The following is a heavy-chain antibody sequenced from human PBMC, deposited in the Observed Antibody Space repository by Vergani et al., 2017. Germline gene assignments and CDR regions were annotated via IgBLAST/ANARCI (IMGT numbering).Heavy chain of an antibody. CDR1: GLMFNNYG. V-gene: IGHV3-30*18. CDR2: ISSDGSNK. D-gene: IGHD1-26*01. CDR3: AKDMRSRNYWYFDL. Sequence: QVQLVESGGGVVQPGRSLRLSCETSGLMFNNYGMHWVRQAPGKGLEWVAVISSDGSNKHYADSVKGRFTISRDNSQNTLYLQMDSLTAEDTAVYYCAKDMRSRNYWYFDLWGRGTLVTVSS. J-gene: IGHJ2*01.